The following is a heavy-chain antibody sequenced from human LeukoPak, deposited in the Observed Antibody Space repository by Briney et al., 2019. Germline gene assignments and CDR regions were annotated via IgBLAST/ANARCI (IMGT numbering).Heavy chain of an antibody. D-gene: IGHD3-10*01. CDR1: GCSISSSNYY. Sequence: KTSETLSLTCTVSGCSISSSNYYWGWIRQPPGKELEWIGRIYTSKTTNYNPALYFNPYLKRRVTISVDTSKNQFSLRLSSVTAADTAVYYCARGKRITMVRETWGFYYSMDVWGKGTTVTISS. CDR3: ARGKRITMVRETWGFYYSMDV. V-gene: IGHV4-61*02. CDR2: IYTSKTT. J-gene: IGHJ6*03.